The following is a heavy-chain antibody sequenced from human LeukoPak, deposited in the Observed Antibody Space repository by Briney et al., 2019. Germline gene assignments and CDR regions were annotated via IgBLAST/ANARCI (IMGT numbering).Heavy chain of an antibody. Sequence: GGSLILPCAASGFTFSSFGMSWVRQAPGKGLEWVSAIRGSGDNTYYADSVKGRFTISRDNSKNTLYLQMNSLRAEDTAVYYCAKNQGTAVTKIDYWGQGTLVTVSS. J-gene: IGHJ4*02. D-gene: IGHD4-17*01. CDR1: GFTFSSFG. CDR2: IRGSGDNT. V-gene: IGHV3-23*01. CDR3: AKNQGTAVTKIDY.